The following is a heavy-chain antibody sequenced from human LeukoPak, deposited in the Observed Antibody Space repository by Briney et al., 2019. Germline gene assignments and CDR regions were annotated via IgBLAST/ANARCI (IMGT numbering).Heavy chain of an antibody. V-gene: IGHV3-48*03. J-gene: IGHJ3*02. D-gene: IGHD3-10*01. Sequence: GGSLTLSCAASGFTFSSYEMNWVRQAPGKGREGVSYISSSCSTIYYADSVKGRLTISRDNAKNSLYLQMNSLRAEDTAVYYCATAITYGAFDSWGQGAMVTVSS. CDR3: ATAITYGAFDS. CDR1: GFTFSSYE. CDR2: ISSSCSTI.